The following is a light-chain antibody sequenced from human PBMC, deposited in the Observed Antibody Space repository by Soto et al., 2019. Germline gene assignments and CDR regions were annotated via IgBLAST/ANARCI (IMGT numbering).Light chain of an antibody. CDR2: GAS. J-gene: IGKJ2*01. Sequence: EIVMTQSPVTLSVSPGERATLSCRASQSINSDLAWYQQKPGQAPRLLIYGASTRATDIPARISGSGSGTDFTLTISSLQSEDFAVYFCQQYNKWPPQYTFGQGNKLEIK. V-gene: IGKV3-15*01. CDR1: QSINSD. CDR3: QQYNKWPPQYT.